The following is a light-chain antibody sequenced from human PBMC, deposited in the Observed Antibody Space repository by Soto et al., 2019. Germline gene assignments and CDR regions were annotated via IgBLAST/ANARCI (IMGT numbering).Light chain of an antibody. CDR2: SAS. Sequence: DIQMTQSPSSLSASVGDRITITCRASQGINRYVNWYLQKPGKAPDLLIYSASSLQSGVPSRCSVSGSGRNLTLTISSLPPEEVATYYCQQSFITPFAFSSGTKVEIK. J-gene: IGKJ4*01. V-gene: IGKV1-39*01. CDR1: QGINRY. CDR3: QQSFITPFA.